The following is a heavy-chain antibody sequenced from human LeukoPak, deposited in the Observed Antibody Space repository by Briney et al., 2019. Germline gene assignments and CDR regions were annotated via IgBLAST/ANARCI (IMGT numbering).Heavy chain of an antibody. D-gene: IGHD7-27*01. CDR1: GYTFTLYY. J-gene: IGHJ4*02. CDR3: ARVDELGMGFFDY. Sequence: ASVKLSCKCSGYTFTLYYMHWVRQAPGQGLEWMGLININGGSTSYAQKFQGRDTITRHTTTSTVYMELSSLRSEDTAVYYCARVDELGMGFFDYWGQGTLVTVSS. V-gene: IGHV1-46*01. CDR2: ININGGST.